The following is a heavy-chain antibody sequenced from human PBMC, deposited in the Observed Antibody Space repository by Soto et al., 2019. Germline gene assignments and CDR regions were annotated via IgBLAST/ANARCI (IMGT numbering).Heavy chain of an antibody. V-gene: IGHV3-23*01. Sequence: GALRLSCAASGFTFSSYAMSWVRQAPGKGLEWVSAISGSGGSTYYADSVKGRFTISRDNSKNTLYLQMNSLRAEDTAVYYCAKLKGYSGYDLSFDYWGQGTLVTVSS. CDR3: AKLKGYSGYDLSFDY. J-gene: IGHJ4*02. CDR1: GFTFSSYA. D-gene: IGHD5-12*01. CDR2: ISGSGGST.